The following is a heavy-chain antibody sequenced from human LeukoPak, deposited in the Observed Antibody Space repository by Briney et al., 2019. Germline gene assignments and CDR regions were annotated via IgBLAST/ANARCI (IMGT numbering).Heavy chain of an antibody. CDR2: IKQDGGEN. CDR3: ASTRCTGTSCYLPILD. V-gene: IGHV3-7*01. D-gene: IGHD2-2*01. Sequence: GSLRLSCAASGFTFSTYWMSWVRQAPGKGLEWVANIKQDGGENYYVDSVKGRFAISRDNAKNSLYLQMNSLRAEDTAMYYCASTRCTGTSCYLPILDWGQGILVTASS. J-gene: IGHJ4*02. CDR1: GFTFSTYW.